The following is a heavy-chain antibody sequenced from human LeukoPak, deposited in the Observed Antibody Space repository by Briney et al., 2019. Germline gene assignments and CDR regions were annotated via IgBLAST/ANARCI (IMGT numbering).Heavy chain of an antibody. CDR3: ARDRRPLTGYNAQVY. CDR1: GFTFDDYA. J-gene: IGHJ4*02. V-gene: IGHV3-9*01. D-gene: IGHD3-9*01. CDR2: IDWNSRST. Sequence: GGSLRLSCAASGFTFDDYAMQWVRLSPGKGLEWVSRIDWNSRSTVYADSVRGRFTISRDNAKNSLYLQMNSLRPEDTALYYCARDRRPLTGYNAQVYWGQGTMVTVSS.